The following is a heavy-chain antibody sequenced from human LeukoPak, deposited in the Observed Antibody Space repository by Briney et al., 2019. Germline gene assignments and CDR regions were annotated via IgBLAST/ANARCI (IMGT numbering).Heavy chain of an antibody. CDR3: ARVYGSGSYNRFDP. V-gene: IGHV4-34*01. CDR1: GGSFSGNF. J-gene: IGHJ5*02. D-gene: IGHD3-10*01. CDR2: IDNNGIT. Sequence: SETLSLTCAVYGGSFSGNFWTWIRQSPGKGLEWIGEIDNNGITNYNPSLKSRVTMSVDTTRKRFFLRVTSESAADTGVYYCARVYGSGSYNRFDPWGQGVLVTVS.